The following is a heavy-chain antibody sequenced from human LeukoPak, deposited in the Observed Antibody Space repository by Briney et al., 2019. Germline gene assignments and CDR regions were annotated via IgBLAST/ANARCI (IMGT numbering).Heavy chain of an antibody. D-gene: IGHD3-10*01. V-gene: IGHV1-18*01. CDR1: GGTFSSYA. J-gene: IGHJ4*02. CDR2: ISAYNGNT. Sequence: GASVKVSCKASGGTFSSYAISWVRRAPGQGLEWMGWISAYNGNTNYRQKLQGRVTLTTDTSTSTAYMDLRSLRSDDTAIYYCARDSPDGSGTYYNDSPDYWGQGTLVTVSS. CDR3: ARDSPDGSGTYYNDSPDY.